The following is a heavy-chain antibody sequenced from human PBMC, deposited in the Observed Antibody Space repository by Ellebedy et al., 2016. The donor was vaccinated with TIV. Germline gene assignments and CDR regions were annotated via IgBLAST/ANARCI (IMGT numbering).Heavy chain of an antibody. CDR2: IYPGDSDT. J-gene: IGHJ4*02. V-gene: IGHV5-51*01. CDR1: GYSFTSYW. Sequence: GESLKISXKGSGYSFTSYWIGWVRQMPGKGLERMGIIYPGDSDTRYSPSFQGQVTISADKSISTAYLQWSSLKASDTAMYYCATAPYCSSTSCHPGHYWGQGTLVTVSS. CDR3: ATAPYCSSTSCHPGHY. D-gene: IGHD2-2*01.